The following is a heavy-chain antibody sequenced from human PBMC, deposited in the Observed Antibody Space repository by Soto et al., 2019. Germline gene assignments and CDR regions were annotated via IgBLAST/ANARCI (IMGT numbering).Heavy chain of an antibody. V-gene: IGHV2-5*02. CDR2: IYWDDDK. CDR3: AHRIVGAPFDY. CDR1: GFSLSTSGVG. J-gene: IGHJ4*02. Sequence: QITLKESGPTLVKPTQTLTLTCTFSGFSLSTSGVGVGWIRQPPGKALEWLAVIYWDDDKRYSPSLKSRLTXTXXTSKNQVVLTMTNMDPVDTATYYCAHRIVGAPFDYWGQGTLVTVSS. D-gene: IGHD1-26*01.